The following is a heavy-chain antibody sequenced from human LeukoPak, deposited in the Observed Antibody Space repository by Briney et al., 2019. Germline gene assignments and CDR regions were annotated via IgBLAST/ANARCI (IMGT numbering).Heavy chain of an antibody. CDR1: GFTFSNVW. V-gene: IGHV3-23*01. CDR3: AKQLGYCSDGSCYFPY. Sequence: GGSLRLSCATSGFTFSNVWMNWVRQAPGKGLEWVSAISNNGGYTYYAASVQGRFTISRDNSKSTLCLQMNSLRAEDTAVYYCAKQLGYCSDGSCYFPYWGQGTLVTVSS. D-gene: IGHD2-15*01. CDR2: ISNNGGYT. J-gene: IGHJ4*02.